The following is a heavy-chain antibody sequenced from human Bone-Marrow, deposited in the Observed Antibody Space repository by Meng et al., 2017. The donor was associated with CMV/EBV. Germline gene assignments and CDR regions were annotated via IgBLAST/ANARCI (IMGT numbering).Heavy chain of an antibody. Sequence: ILSCSASGFTFSSYAMSWVRQAPGKGLEWVSAISGSGGSTYYADSVKGRFTISRDNSKNTLYLQMNSLRAEDTAVYYCAKDLKRWLADFDYWGQGTLVTVSS. CDR1: GFTFSSYA. CDR3: AKDLKRWLADFDY. J-gene: IGHJ4*02. CDR2: ISGSGGST. V-gene: IGHV3-23*01. D-gene: IGHD6-19*01.